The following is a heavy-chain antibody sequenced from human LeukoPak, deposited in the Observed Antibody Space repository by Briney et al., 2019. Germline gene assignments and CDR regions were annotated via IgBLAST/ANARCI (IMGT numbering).Heavy chain of an antibody. CDR3: ARAPLPSYSSSWYRDY. J-gene: IGHJ4*02. CDR1: GFTFSSYS. Sequence: GGSLRLSCAASGFTFSSYSMNWVRQAPGKGLEWVSYISSGSSTIYYADSVKGRFTISRDNAKNSLYLQMNSLRAEDTAVYYCARAPLPSYSSSWYRDYWGQGTLVTVSS. CDR2: ISSGSSTI. D-gene: IGHD6-13*01. V-gene: IGHV3-48*04.